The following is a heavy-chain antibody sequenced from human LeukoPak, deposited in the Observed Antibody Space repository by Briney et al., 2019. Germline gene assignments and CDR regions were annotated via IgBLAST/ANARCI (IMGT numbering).Heavy chain of an antibody. V-gene: IGHV4-4*02. CDR2: IYHSGST. J-gene: IGHJ5*02. CDR3: ARDKCGTGSCYSDP. D-gene: IGHD2-15*01. Sequence: SGTLSLTCAVSGGSISSSSWWSWVRQPPGKGLEWIGEIYHSGSTNYNPSLKNRVTISIDTSKNQFSLRLSSVTAADTAVYYCARDKCGTGSCYSDPWGQGALVTVSS. CDR1: GGSISSSSW.